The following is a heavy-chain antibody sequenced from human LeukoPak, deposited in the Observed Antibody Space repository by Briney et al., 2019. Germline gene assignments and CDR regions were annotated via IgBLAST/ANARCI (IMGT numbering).Heavy chain of an antibody. CDR1: GFTFSSYA. CDR2: ISSNGGST. Sequence: GGSLRLSCAASGFTFSSYAMSRVRQAPGKGLEYVSAISSNGGSTYYANSVKGRFTISRDNSKNTLYLQMGSLRAEDMAVYYCAREGYYDFWSGSGSYYFDYWGQGTLVTVSS. J-gene: IGHJ4*02. D-gene: IGHD3-3*01. V-gene: IGHV3-64*01. CDR3: AREGYYDFWSGSGSYYFDY.